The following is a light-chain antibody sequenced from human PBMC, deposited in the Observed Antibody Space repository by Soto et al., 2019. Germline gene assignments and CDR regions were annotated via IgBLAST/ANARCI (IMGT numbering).Light chain of an antibody. CDR2: GAS. Sequence: EIMLTQSPGTVSLSPGERATLSCRASQSVSSNLAWDQHKPGQAPRLLIYGASSRATGIPVRFRCSGSGTEFTLTICCLRAEDCAVYCCQHYDNWPHTFGERTLLE. V-gene: IGKV3-15*01. J-gene: IGKJ5*01. CDR1: QSVSSN. CDR3: QHYDNWPHT.